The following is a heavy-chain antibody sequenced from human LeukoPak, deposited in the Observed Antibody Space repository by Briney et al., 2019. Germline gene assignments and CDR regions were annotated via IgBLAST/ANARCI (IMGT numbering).Heavy chain of an antibody. CDR3: ARESLSIAAAGMGYYYYMDV. J-gene: IGHJ6*03. CDR2: INPNSGGT. Sequence: GASVKVSCKASGYTFTGYYMHWVRQAPGQGLEWMGWINPNSGGTNYAQKFQGRVTMTRDTSISTAYMELSRLRSDDTAVYYCARESLSIAAAGMGYYYYMDVWGKGTTVTISS. D-gene: IGHD6-13*01. CDR1: GYTFTGYY. V-gene: IGHV1-2*02.